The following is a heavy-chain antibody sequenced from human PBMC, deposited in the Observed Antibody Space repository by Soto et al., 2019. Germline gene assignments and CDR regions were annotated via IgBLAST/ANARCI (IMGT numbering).Heavy chain of an antibody. CDR3: ARDRPHNWFDP. Sequence: GGSLRLSCAASGLTFSGHWMHWVRQAPGKGLVWVSRINVDGTTSVYADSVKGRFTISRDNARNTVYLQMNSLRAEDTGVYYCARDRPHNWFDPWGQGILVTVSS. J-gene: IGHJ5*02. CDR2: INVDGTTS. CDR1: GLTFSGHW. V-gene: IGHV3-74*01.